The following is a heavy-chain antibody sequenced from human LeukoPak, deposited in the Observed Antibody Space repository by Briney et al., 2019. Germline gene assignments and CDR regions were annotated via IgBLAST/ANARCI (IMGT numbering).Heavy chain of an antibody. CDR2: LSGSGGST. CDR3: AKGSRSIAVDNLCDY. J-gene: IGHJ4*02. V-gene: IGHV3-23*01. D-gene: IGHD6-19*01. CDR1: GFTFSTYA. Sequence: GGSLRLSCAASGFTFSTYAMSWVRQAPGKGLEWVSGLSGSGGSTYYADSVKGRFIISRDNSKNTLYLQMNSLRAEDTAVYYCAKGSRSIAVDNLCDYWGQGSLVTVSS.